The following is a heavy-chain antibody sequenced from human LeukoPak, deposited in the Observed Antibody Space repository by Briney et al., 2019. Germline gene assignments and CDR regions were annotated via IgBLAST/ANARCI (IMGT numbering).Heavy chain of an antibody. V-gene: IGHV1-69*13. Sequence: ASVKVSCKASGGTFSSYAISWVRQAPGQGLEWMGGIIPIFGTANYAQKFQGRVTITADESTSTAYMELSSLRSEDTAVYYCARADYRSSTSCSYYYYMDVWGKGTTVTVSS. CDR2: IIPIFGTA. CDR3: ARADYRSSTSCSYYYYMDV. J-gene: IGHJ6*03. D-gene: IGHD2-2*01. CDR1: GGTFSSYA.